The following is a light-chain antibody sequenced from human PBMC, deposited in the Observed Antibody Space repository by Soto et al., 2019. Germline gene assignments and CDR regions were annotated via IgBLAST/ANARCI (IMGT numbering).Light chain of an antibody. CDR3: QQYNNWPRT. V-gene: IGKV3-15*01. J-gene: IGKJ1*01. Sequence: EIVMAQSPGTLSVSPGERATLSCRASQSVSSNLAWYQQKPGLAPRLLIYGASTRATGIPARFGGSGSGTEFTLTISSLQSEDFAVYYCQQYNNWPRTFGQGTKVDIK. CDR2: GAS. CDR1: QSVSSN.